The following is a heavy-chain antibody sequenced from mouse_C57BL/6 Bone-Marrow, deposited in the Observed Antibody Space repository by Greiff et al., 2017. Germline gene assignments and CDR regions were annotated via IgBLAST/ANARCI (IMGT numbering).Heavy chain of an antibody. CDR2: ISSGSSTI. Sequence: EVKLVESGGGLVKPGGSLKLSCAASGFTFSDYGMHWVRQAPEKGLEWVAYISSGSSTIYYADTVKGRFTISRDNAKNTLCLQMTSLRSEDTAMYYCASPRITTVDYWGQGTTLTVSS. D-gene: IGHD1-1*01. CDR1: GFTFSDYG. CDR3: ASPRITTVDY. J-gene: IGHJ2*01. V-gene: IGHV5-17*01.